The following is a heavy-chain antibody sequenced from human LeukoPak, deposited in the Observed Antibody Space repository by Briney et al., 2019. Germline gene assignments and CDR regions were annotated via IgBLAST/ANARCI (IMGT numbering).Heavy chain of an antibody. CDR2: ISYCNNSI. J-gene: IGHJ3*01. D-gene: IGHD4-23*01. Sequence: GEPLRLSCAASGFSLDEYAMHWGPQVPAEGLGLVSGISYCNNSIGYVDSVRGRCTISRDNAKHSLYLQMNSLRAEDTAWYYCTKDRGGSSQLGDDFDVWGQGTMVSVSS. CDR3: TKDRGGSSQLGDDFDV. V-gene: IGHV3-9*01. CDR1: GFSLDEYA.